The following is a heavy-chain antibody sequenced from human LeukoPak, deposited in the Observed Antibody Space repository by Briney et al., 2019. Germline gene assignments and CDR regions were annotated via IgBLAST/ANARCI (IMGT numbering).Heavy chain of an antibody. CDR1: GGTSSSYA. CDR2: IIPIFGTA. V-gene: IGHV1-69*13. D-gene: IGHD4-11*01. J-gene: IGHJ6*02. CDR3: ARVDYSITYYYYYGMDV. Sequence: SVKVSCKASGGTSSSYAISWVRQAPGQGLEWMGGIIPIFGTANYAQKFQGRVTITADESTSTAYMELSSLRSEDTAVYYCARVDYSITYYYYYGMDVWGQGTTVTVSS.